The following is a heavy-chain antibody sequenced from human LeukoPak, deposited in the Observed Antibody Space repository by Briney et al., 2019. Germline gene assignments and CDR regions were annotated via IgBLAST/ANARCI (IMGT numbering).Heavy chain of an antibody. Sequence: SETLSLTCSVSGESIKSTSNYWAWVHQPPGQGLEWIGHIYYSTNTYYNSSLKSRVTISDDTSKNQVSLSLRSVTAADTALYFCVRRVAGTFYFDKWGEGSLVSVSS. D-gene: IGHD6-19*01. CDR2: IYYSTNT. V-gene: IGHV4-39*01. J-gene: IGHJ4*02. CDR3: VRRVAGTFYFDK. CDR1: GESIKSTSNY.